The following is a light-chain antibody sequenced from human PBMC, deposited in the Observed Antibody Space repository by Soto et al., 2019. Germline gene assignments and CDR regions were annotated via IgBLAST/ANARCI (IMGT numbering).Light chain of an antibody. Sequence: EFVLTQSPVTLSLSPGERATLSCRASQTVRNNNLAWYQQKPGQAPRLLIYGASSRATGIPARFSGSGSGTEFTLTISSLQSEDFAVYYCQQHNNWPSTFGQGTKVDIK. J-gene: IGKJ1*01. CDR1: QTVRNNN. CDR3: QQHNNWPST. CDR2: GAS. V-gene: IGKV3-15*01.